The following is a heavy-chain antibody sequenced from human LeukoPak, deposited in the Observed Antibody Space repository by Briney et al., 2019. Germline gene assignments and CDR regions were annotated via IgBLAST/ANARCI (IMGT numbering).Heavy chain of an antibody. V-gene: IGHV4-34*01. D-gene: IGHD1-26*01. J-gene: IGHJ4*02. CDR3: ARGRVGATTSPYFDY. CDR2: INHSGST. CDR1: GGSFSGYY. Sequence: PSETLSLTCAVYGGSFSGYYWSWIRQPPGKGLEWIGEINHSGSTNYNPSLKSRVTIPVDTSKNQFSLKLSSVTAADTAVYYCARGRVGATTSPYFDYWGQGTLVTVSS.